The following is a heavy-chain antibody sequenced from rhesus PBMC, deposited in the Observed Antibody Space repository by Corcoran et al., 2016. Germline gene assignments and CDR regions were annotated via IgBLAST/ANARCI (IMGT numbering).Heavy chain of an antibody. CDR2: ISYSGRT. CDR3: ASKDWTGSYGLDS. J-gene: IGHJ6*01. V-gene: IGHV4-122*02. Sequence: QVQLQESGPGLVKPSETLSLTCAVSGVSISSSYYYWSWIRQAPGKGLEWIGDISYSGRTSYNPSLKSRVTISRDTSKNQFSLKLSSVTAADTAVYYCASKDWTGSYGLDSWGQGVVVTVSP. CDR1: GVSISSSYYY. D-gene: IGHD3-3*01.